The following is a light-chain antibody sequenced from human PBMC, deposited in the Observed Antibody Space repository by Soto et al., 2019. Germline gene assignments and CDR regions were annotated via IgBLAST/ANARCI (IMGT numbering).Light chain of an antibody. V-gene: IGKV3-20*01. J-gene: IGKJ3*01. CDR1: QSITSNY. CDR3: QQYGTSPFT. Sequence: EIVLTQSPGTLSLSPGERATLSCRASQSITSNYLAWYQQKPGQAPRLLVYGASNTASVIPDRFSGSGSGTDFTLTISRLEPEDFAVYYCQQYGTSPFTFGPGTKVDLK. CDR2: GAS.